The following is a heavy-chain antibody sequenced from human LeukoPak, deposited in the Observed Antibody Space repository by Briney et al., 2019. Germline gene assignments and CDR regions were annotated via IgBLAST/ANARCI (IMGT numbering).Heavy chain of an antibody. CDR3: ARGGDIVVVPAATPEYYFDY. J-gene: IGHJ4*02. V-gene: IGHV1-2*02. D-gene: IGHD2-2*01. CDR1: GYTFTGCY. CDR2: INPNSGGT. Sequence: GASVKVSCKASGYTFTGCYMHWVRQAPGQGLEWMGWINPNSGGTNYAQKFQGRVTMTRDTSISTAYMELSSLRSEDTAVYYCARGGDIVVVPAATPEYYFDYWGQGTLVTVSS.